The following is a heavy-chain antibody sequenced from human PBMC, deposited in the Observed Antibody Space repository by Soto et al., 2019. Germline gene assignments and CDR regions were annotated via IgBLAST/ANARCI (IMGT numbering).Heavy chain of an antibody. Sequence: QVQLVESGGGVVQPGRSLRLSCAASGFTFSSYAMHWVRQAPGKGLEWVAVISYDGSNKYYADSVKGRFTISRDNAKNSLYLQMNSLRAEDTAVYYCARDPYNSGRENTNWGQGTLVTVSS. CDR1: GFTFSSYA. V-gene: IGHV3-30-3*01. CDR3: ARDPYNSGRENTN. J-gene: IGHJ4*02. D-gene: IGHD6-19*01. CDR2: ISYDGSNK.